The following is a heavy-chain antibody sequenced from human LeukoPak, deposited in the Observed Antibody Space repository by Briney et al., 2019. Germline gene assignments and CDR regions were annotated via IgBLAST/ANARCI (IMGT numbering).Heavy chain of an antibody. CDR3: ARSRHYDILTGYDY. V-gene: IGHV3-53*01. CDR2: IYSGGST. CDR1: GFTVSSNY. Sequence: GGSLRLSCAASGFTVSSNYMSWVRQAPGKGLEWVSVIYSGGSTYYADSVKGRFTISRDNSKNTLYLQMNSLRAEDTAVYYCARSRHYDILTGYDYWGQGTLVTVSS. D-gene: IGHD3-9*01. J-gene: IGHJ4*02.